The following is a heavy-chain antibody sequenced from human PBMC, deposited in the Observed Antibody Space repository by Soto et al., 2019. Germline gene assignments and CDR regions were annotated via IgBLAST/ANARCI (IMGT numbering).Heavy chain of an antibody. J-gene: IGHJ4*02. V-gene: IGHV3-23*01. CDR1: GITISNYP. D-gene: IGHD3-22*01. Sequence: EVQLLESGGGSVQAGGSLRLSCAASGITISNYPMSWVRQAPGKGLDWVSGISGSGDRTYYADSAKGQFTSSKDISKNSLPLQMDSRGVEDTAVYFFVKNDGGYPSTAPHWGQGTLVTVSS. CDR3: VKNDGGYPSTAPH. CDR2: ISGSGDRT.